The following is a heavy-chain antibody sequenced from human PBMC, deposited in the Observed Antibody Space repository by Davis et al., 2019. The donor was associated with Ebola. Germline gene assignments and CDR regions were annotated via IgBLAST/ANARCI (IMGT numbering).Heavy chain of an antibody. Sequence: SETLSLTCAVYGGSFSGYYWSWIRQPPGKGLEWIGEINHSGSTNYNPSLKSRVTISVDTSKNQFSLKLSSVTAADTAVYYCARGHRYGSSDNWGQGTLVTVSS. CDR1: GGSFSGYY. V-gene: IGHV4-34*01. J-gene: IGHJ4*02. CDR2: INHSGST. CDR3: ARGHRYGSSDN. D-gene: IGHD3-10*01.